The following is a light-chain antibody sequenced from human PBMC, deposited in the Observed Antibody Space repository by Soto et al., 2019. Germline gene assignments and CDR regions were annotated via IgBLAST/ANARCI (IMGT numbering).Light chain of an antibody. V-gene: IGKV2-28*01. CDR1: QSLLHSNGYNY. Sequence: LVMTQSPLSLPVTSGEPASISCRSSQSLLHSNGYNYLDWYLQKPGQSPQVLIYLAFNRSSGVPDRFSGSGSGTDFTLKISRVEAEDVGVYYCMQSLQTPVTFGQGTRLEIK. CDR2: LAF. J-gene: IGKJ5*01. CDR3: MQSLQTPVT.